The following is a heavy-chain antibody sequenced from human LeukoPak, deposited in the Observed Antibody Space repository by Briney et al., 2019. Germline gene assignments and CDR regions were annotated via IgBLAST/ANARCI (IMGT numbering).Heavy chain of an antibody. Sequence: ASVKVSCKASGGTFSSYAISWVRQAPGQGLEWMGGIISIFGTANYAQKFQGRVTITADESTSTAYMELSSLRSEDTAVYYCARDQRRAAGTIGGGMRYFQHWGQGTLVTVSS. V-gene: IGHV1-69*13. CDR3: ARDQRRAAGTIGGGMRYFQH. CDR2: IISIFGTA. D-gene: IGHD6-13*01. CDR1: GGTFSSYA. J-gene: IGHJ1*01.